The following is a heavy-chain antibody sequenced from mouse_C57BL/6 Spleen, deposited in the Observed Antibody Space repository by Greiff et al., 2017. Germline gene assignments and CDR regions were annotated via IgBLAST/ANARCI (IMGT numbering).Heavy chain of an antibody. CDR3: ARGSTFFAY. Sequence: QVQLQQPGAELVKPGASVKLSCKASGYTFTSYWMQWVKQRPGQGLEWIGEIDPSDSYTNSNQKFKGKATLTVDTSSSTAYMQLSSLTSEDSAVYYCARGSTFFAYWGQGTLVTVSA. V-gene: IGHV1-50*01. CDR2: IDPSDSYT. CDR1: GYTFTSYW. J-gene: IGHJ3*01.